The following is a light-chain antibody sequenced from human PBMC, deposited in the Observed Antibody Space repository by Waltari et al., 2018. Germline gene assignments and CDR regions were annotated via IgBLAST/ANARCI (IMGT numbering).Light chain of an antibody. V-gene: IGLV3-1*01. Sequence: SYDLTQTPSMSVSPGQPAIITCSGDKLGDKYVCWYQQKSGQSPALVIYQDGRRPSGIPERFSGSNSGNTATLTISGTLIMDEAVYYCQAWDSGTAVFGGGTRLTVL. CDR3: QAWDSGTAV. CDR2: QDG. CDR1: KLGDKY. J-gene: IGLJ3*02.